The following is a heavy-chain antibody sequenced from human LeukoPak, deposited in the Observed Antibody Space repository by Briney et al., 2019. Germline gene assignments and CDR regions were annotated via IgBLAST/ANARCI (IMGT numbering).Heavy chain of an antibody. CDR3: ASYCSSTSCRYFI. D-gene: IGHD2-2*01. V-gene: IGHV3-30*03. CDR2: ISYDGSNK. J-gene: IGHJ3*02. Sequence: GGSLRLSCAASGFTFSSYGMHWVRQAPGKGLEWVAVISYDGSNKYYADSVKGRFTISRDNSKNTLYLQMNSLRAEDTAVYYCASYCSSTSCRYFIWGQGTMVTVSS. CDR1: GFTFSSYG.